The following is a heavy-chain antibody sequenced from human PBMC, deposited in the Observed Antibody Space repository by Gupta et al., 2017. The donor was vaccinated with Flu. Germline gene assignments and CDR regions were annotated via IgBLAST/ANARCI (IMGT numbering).Heavy chain of an antibody. Sequence: QVQLVESGGGVVQPGRSLRLSCAASGFTFSSYSMPWVRQAPGKGLEWVAVISYDGSNKYYADSVKGRFTISRDNSKNTLYLQMNSLRAEDTAVYYCARDVCTNGVCYSRYFDYWGQGTLVTVSS. CDR3: ARDVCTNGVCYSRYFDY. CDR1: GFTFSSYS. D-gene: IGHD2-8*01. CDR2: ISYDGSNK. J-gene: IGHJ4*02. V-gene: IGHV3-30-3*01.